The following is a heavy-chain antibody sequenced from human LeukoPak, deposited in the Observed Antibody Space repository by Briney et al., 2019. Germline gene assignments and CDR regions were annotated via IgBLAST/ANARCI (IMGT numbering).Heavy chain of an antibody. CDR2: ISYDGSNK. V-gene: IGHV3-30*18. J-gene: IGHJ4*02. CDR1: GFTFSSYG. D-gene: IGHD3-22*01. Sequence: TGGSLRLSCAASGFTFSSYGMHWVRQAPGKGLEWVAVISYDGSNKYYADSVKGRFTISRDNSKNTLYLQMNSLRAEDTAVYCCAKAVDSSLDYWGQGTLVTVSS. CDR3: AKAVDSSLDY.